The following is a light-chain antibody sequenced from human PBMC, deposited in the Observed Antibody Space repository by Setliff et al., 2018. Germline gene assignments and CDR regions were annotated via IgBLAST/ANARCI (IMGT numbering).Light chain of an antibody. V-gene: IGLV2-23*02. CDR3: SSYAGLTTWI. CDR2: DVS. J-gene: IGLJ1*01. Sequence: QSALPQPASVSGSPGQSISISCTGTRRDVGSFNLVSWYQHRPGKAPQVIIFDVSDRPSGVSNRFSGSKSGDTAYLTISGLQAEDEANYFCSSYAGLTTWIFGAGTKVTVL. CDR1: RRDVGSFNL.